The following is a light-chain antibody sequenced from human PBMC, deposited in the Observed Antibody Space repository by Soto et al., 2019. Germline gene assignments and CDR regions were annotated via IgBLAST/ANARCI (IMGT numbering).Light chain of an antibody. CDR1: QSSSCW. CDR3: QQYQSFSHT. CDR2: KTS. J-gene: IGKJ4*01. V-gene: IGKV1-5*03. Sequence: DIQMTQSPSTLSASVGDRVTITCRASQSSSCWLAWYQQNPGYAPKLLLYKTSNLESGVPSRFSGSGSGTEFALTIRSLQPDAFATYYCQQYQSFSHTFGGGNRVEVQ.